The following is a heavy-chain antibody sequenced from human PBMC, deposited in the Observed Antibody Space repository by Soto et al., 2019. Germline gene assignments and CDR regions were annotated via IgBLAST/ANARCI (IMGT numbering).Heavy chain of an antibody. CDR3: ARGIGYCSSTSCSGGY. D-gene: IGHD2-2*01. CDR2: MNPNSGNT. J-gene: IGHJ4*02. Sequence: ASVKVSCKASGYTFTSYDINLVRQATGQGLEWMGWMNPNSGNTGYAQKFQGRVTMTRNTSISTAYMELSSLRSEDTAVYYCARGIGYCSSTSCSGGYWGQGTLVTVS. CDR1: GYTFTSYD. V-gene: IGHV1-8*01.